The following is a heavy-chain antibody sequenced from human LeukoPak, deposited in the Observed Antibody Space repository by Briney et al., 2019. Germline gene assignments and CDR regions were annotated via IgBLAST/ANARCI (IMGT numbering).Heavy chain of an antibody. CDR1: GLIVSSNY. CDR2: LYSGGSI. CDR3: ARDPSRGLYYFDH. V-gene: IGHV3-53*01. Sequence: GGSLRLSCAASGLIVSSNYMSWVRQAPGKGLEWVSALYSGGSIYYEDSVKGRFTISRDNSKNMLYLQMNSLRAEDTAVYYCARDPSRGLYYFDHWGQGTLVTVSS. D-gene: IGHD3-10*01. J-gene: IGHJ4*02.